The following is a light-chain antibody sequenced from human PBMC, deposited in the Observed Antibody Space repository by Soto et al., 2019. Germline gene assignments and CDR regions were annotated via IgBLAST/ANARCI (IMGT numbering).Light chain of an antibody. Sequence: EIVLTQSPATLSLSPGERATLSCRASQSVSTYLAWYQQKPGQAPRLLIYDASKRATGIPVRFSGSGSGTDFTLTIGSLAPEDFGVYYCQHRSNWPPTSTFGQGTKVDIK. V-gene: IGKV3-11*01. CDR3: QHRSNWPPTST. CDR1: QSVSTY. CDR2: DAS. J-gene: IGKJ1*01.